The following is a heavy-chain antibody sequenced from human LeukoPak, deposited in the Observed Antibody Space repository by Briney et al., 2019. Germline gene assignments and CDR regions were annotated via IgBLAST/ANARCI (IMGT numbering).Heavy chain of an antibody. CDR1: GYTFTSYV. CDR2: ISANSGYT. V-gene: IGHV1-18*01. D-gene: IGHD1-1*01. J-gene: IGHJ4*02. Sequence: ASVKVSCKASGYTFTSYVISWVRQAPGQGLEWMGWISANSGYTKYTQKLQGRVSMTTDTSTRTAYMELRSLRSDDTAMYYCARDRPGFGTIESPEYWGQGTLVTVSS. CDR3: ARDRPGFGTIESPEY.